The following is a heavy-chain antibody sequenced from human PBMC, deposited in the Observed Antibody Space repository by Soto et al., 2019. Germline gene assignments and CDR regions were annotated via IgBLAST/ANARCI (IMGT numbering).Heavy chain of an antibody. CDR2: FDPEDGET. J-gene: IGHJ4*02. CDR3: TTGQRPIRFLEWLSRYYFDF. D-gene: IGHD3-3*01. CDR1: GYTLTELS. Sequence: SVKVSCKVSGYTLTELSMHWVRQAPGKGLEWMGGFDPEDGETMYAQKFQGRVTMTEDTSADTAYMELSSLRSEDTAVYYCTTGQRPIRFLEWLSRYYFDFWGQGTLVTVSS. V-gene: IGHV1-24*01.